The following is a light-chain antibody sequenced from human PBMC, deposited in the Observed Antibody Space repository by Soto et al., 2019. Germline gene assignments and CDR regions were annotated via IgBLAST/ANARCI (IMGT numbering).Light chain of an antibody. J-gene: IGKJ5*01. Sequence: IHFDLSPSSLSPSLGHRVPLPFPASQGINTFLAWYQQKAGKAPKLLIYAASTLQSGVPSRFSGSGSGTDFTLTISSLQSEDFATYYCQQLNSYLSITFGQGTRLEIK. CDR1: QGINTF. V-gene: IGKV1-9*01. CDR2: AAS. CDR3: QQLNSYLSIT.